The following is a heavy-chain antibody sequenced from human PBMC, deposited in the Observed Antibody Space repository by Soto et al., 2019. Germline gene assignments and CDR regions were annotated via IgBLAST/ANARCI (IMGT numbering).Heavy chain of an antibody. V-gene: IGHV4-39*01. CDR3: ARLHGYCISSSCHGHYAMDV. D-gene: IGHD2-2*01. J-gene: IGHJ6*02. Sequence: SETLPAPALSLVPPSAVVLTRGGGSASPQGKGLEWIGSIYYSGSTYYNPSLNSRVTVSVDTSKNQFSLKVTSVTAADTAVYYCARLHGYCISSSCHGHYAMDVWGQGTTVT. CDR1: VPPSAVVLTR. CDR2: IYYSGST.